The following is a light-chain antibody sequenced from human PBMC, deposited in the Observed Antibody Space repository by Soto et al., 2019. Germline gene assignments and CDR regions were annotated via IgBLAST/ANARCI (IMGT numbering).Light chain of an antibody. CDR2: EVS. J-gene: IGLJ3*02. V-gene: IGLV2-8*01. Sequence: QSALTQPPSASESPGQSVTISCTGTSSDVGGYNYVSWYQQHPGKAPKLMIYEVSKRPSGVPDRFSGSKSGNTASLTVSGLQAEDEADYYCSSYAGSNNRVFGGGTQLTVL. CDR3: SSYAGSNNRV. CDR1: SSDVGGYNY.